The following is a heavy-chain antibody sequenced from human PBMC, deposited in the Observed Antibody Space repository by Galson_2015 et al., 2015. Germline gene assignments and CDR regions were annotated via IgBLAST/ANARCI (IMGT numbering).Heavy chain of an antibody. Sequence: SLRLSCAASGFTFATYAMSWVRQAPGKGLEWVSVISGSGSGLTTYYTDSVKGRFTTSRDNSKNTLYLQMNSLRAEDTAVYYCAKVFSGYYYGSVDYWGQGTLVTVSS. CDR3: AKVFSGYYYGSVDY. D-gene: IGHD3-10*01. V-gene: IGHV3-23*01. J-gene: IGHJ4*02. CDR1: GFTFATYA. CDR2: ISGSGSGLTT.